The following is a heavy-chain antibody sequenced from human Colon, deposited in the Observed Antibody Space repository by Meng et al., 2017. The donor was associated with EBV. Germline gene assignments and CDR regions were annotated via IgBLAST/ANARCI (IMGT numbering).Heavy chain of an antibody. J-gene: IGHJ4*02. CDR3: ARVGAYCGGDCYHPR. D-gene: IGHD2-21*02. CDR1: GGSLSSRNW. V-gene: IGHV4-4*02. Sequence: GQLQESGPGLVKPSGTPSLTCAVSGGSLSSRNWWSWVRQPPGKGLEWIGEIYHSGSTNYNPSLKSRVTISVDESKNQFSLRLSSVTAADTAVYYCARVGAYCGGDCYHPRWGQGTLVTVSS. CDR2: IYHSGST.